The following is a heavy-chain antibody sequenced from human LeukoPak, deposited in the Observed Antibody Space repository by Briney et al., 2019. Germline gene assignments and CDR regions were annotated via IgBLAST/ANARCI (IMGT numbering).Heavy chain of an antibody. V-gene: IGHV3-33*01. CDR1: GFTFSSYG. Sequence: GGSLRLSCAASGFTFSSYGMHWVRQARGKGLEWVAVIWYDGSNKYYADSVKGRFTISRDNSKNTLYLQMNSLRAEDTAVYYCARGTYYYDSSGYGFDYWGQGTLVTVSS. D-gene: IGHD3-22*01. J-gene: IGHJ4*02. CDR2: IWYDGSNK. CDR3: ARGTYYYDSSGYGFDY.